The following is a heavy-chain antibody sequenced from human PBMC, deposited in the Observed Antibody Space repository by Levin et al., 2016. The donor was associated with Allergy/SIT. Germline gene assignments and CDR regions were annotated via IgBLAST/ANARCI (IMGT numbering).Heavy chain of an antibody. CDR3: ARSYGDPDAFDI. CDR1: GGTFSSYA. Sequence: SVKVSCKASGGTFSSYAISWVRQAPGQGLEWMGGIIPIFGTANYAQKFQGRVTITADESTSTAYMELSSLRSEDTAVYYCARSYGDPDAFDIWGQGTMVIVSS. D-gene: IGHD4-17*01. J-gene: IGHJ3*02. V-gene: IGHV1-69*13. CDR2: IIPIFGTA.